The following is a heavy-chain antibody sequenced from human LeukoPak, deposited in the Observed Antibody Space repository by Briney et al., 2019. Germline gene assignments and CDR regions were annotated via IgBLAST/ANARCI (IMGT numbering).Heavy chain of an antibody. D-gene: IGHD5-24*01. CDR2: INPTGGST. CDR3: ARADITRDGYNSAFDI. CDR1: GYTFSSFY. J-gene: IGHJ3*02. Sequence: GASVKVSCKASGYTFSSFYMHWVRQATGQGLEWMGIINPTGGSTYYAQNFQGRVTMTSDMSTSTVYMELSSLRSEDTAVYYCARADITRDGYNSAFDIWGQGTMVTVTS. V-gene: IGHV1-46*01.